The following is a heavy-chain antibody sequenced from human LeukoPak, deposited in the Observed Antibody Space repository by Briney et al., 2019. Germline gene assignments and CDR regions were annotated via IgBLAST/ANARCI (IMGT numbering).Heavy chain of an antibody. Sequence: SETLSLTCAVYGGSFSGYYWSWIRQPPGKGLEWIGEINHSGSTNYNPSLKSRVTISVDTSKNQFSLKLSSVTAADTAVYYCASVIAVAGRDYFDYWGQGTLVTVSS. CDR1: GGSFSGYY. CDR3: ASVIAVAGRDYFDY. J-gene: IGHJ4*02. CDR2: INHSGST. V-gene: IGHV4-34*01. D-gene: IGHD6-19*01.